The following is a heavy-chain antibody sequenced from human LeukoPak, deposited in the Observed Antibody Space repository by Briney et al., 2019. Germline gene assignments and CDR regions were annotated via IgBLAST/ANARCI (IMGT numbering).Heavy chain of an antibody. V-gene: IGHV7-4-1*02. J-gene: IGHJ4*02. CDR1: GYTFTSYA. D-gene: IGHD3-10*01. Sequence: GASVKVSCKASGYTFTSYAMNWVRQAPGQGLEWMGWINTNTGNPTYAQGFTGRFVFSLDTSVSTAYLQISSLKAEDTAVYYCARDTPYHYGSGSYRLDYWGQGTLVTVSS. CDR2: INTNTGNP. CDR3: ARDTPYHYGSGSYRLDY.